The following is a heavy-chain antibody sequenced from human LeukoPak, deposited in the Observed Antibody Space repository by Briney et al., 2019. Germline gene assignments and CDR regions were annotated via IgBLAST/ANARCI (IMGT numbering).Heavy chain of an antibody. V-gene: IGHV4-31*03. J-gene: IGHJ4*02. D-gene: IGHD4-17*01. CDR2: IYYSGST. Sequence: SQTQSLTCTVSGGSISSGGYYWSWIRQHPGKGLEWIGYIYYSGSTYYNPSLKSRVTISVDTSKNQFSLKLSSVTAADTAVYYCARVDYGDYRFDYWGQGTLVTVSS. CDR1: GGSISSGGYY. CDR3: ARVDYGDYRFDY.